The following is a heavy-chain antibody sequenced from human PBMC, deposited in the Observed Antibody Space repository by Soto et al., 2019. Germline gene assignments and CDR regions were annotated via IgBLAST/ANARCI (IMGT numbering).Heavy chain of an antibody. Sequence: ASVKVSCKASGYTFTSYGISWVLQAPGQGLEWMGWISAYNGNTNYAQKLQGRVTMTTDTSTSTAYMELRSLRSDDTAVYYCAREGYCSGGSCYRLYYYYGMDVWGQGTTVTVSS. CDR2: ISAYNGNT. D-gene: IGHD2-15*01. J-gene: IGHJ6*02. CDR3: AREGYCSGGSCYRLYYYYGMDV. V-gene: IGHV1-18*01. CDR1: GYTFTSYG.